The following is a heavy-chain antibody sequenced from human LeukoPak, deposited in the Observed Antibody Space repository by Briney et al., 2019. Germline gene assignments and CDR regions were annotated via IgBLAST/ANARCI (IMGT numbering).Heavy chain of an antibody. CDR1: GIPFSDYY. V-gene: IGHV3-11*03. Sequence: GGSVRLSCVVSGIPFSDYYMNWIRQAPGKGLEWISYISSSSSYTDYADSVKGRFTISRDNAKSALYLHLNSLRLEDTAVYYCAAGTAADFWGQGTMVTVSS. CDR2: ISSSSSYT. CDR3: AAGTAADF. J-gene: IGHJ4*02. D-gene: IGHD1/OR15-1a*01.